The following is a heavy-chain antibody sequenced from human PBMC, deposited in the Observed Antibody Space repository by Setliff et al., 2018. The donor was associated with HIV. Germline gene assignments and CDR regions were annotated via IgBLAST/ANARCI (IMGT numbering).Heavy chain of an antibody. CDR1: GGNLGSFA. CDR2: IIPIFGSP. J-gene: IGHJ4*02. D-gene: IGHD3-9*01. V-gene: IGHV1-69*05. CDR3: ARDGYFDWLLFDY. Sequence: SVKVSCKPSGGNLGSFAFSWVRQAPGQGLEWVGGIIPIFGSPDYAQKFQGRVTMTTDTSTFTAYMDLRSLKSDDTAVYYCARDGYFDWLLFDYWGQGTLVTVSS.